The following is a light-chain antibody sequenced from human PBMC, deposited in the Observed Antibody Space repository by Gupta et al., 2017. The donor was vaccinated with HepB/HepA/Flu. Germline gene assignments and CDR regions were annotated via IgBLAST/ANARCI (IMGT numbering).Light chain of an antibody. CDR1: QSVSSSF. CDR2: GAS. V-gene: IGKV3-20*01. CDR3: QQDGDSPQT. Sequence: EVVLTQSPGTLSLSPGETATLSCRTSQSVSSSFLAWYQQKPGQAPRLLIYGASSRATGIPDRFSGSGSGTDFTLTISRLEPDDSAVYFCQQDGDSPQTFGQGTKVEIE. J-gene: IGKJ1*01.